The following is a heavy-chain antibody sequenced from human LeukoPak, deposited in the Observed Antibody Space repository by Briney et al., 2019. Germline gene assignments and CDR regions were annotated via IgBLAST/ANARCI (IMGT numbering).Heavy chain of an antibody. J-gene: IGHJ4*02. CDR1: GGSISSYY. CDR2: IYYSGST. Sequence: PSETLSLTCTVSGGSISSYYWGWIRQPPGKGLEWIGYIYYSGSTNYNPSLKSRVTISVDTSKNQFSLKLSSVTAADTAVYYCARLGSSGYASFDYWGQGTLVTVSS. D-gene: IGHD3-22*01. CDR3: ARLGSSGYASFDY. V-gene: IGHV4-59*01.